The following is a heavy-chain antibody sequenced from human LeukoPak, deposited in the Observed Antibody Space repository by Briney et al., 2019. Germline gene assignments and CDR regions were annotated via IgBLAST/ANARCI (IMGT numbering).Heavy chain of an antibody. Sequence: ASVKVSCKASGYTFTSYGISWVRQAPGQGLEWMGWISAYNGNTNYAQKVQGRVTMTTDTSTSTAYMELRSLRSDDTAVYYCARVSQKWYFDWLPNYYYGMDVWGQGTTVTVSS. CDR2: ISAYNGNT. V-gene: IGHV1-18*01. D-gene: IGHD3-9*01. CDR3: ARVSQKWYFDWLPNYYYGMDV. J-gene: IGHJ6*02. CDR1: GYTFTSYG.